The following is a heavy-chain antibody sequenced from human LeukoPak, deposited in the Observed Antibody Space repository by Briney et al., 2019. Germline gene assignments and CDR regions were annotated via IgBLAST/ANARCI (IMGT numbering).Heavy chain of an antibody. Sequence: GGSLRLSCAASGFTFSSYSMNWVRQAPGKGLEWVSSISGSSYYIYYADSVKGRFTISRDNAKNSLYLQMNSLRAEDTAVYYCARDPPSPYYDSSGPHRGAHDDAFDIWGQGTMVTVSS. V-gene: IGHV3-21*01. CDR1: GFTFSSYS. CDR3: ARDPPSPYYDSSGPHRGAHDDAFDI. D-gene: IGHD3-22*01. J-gene: IGHJ3*02. CDR2: ISGSSYYI.